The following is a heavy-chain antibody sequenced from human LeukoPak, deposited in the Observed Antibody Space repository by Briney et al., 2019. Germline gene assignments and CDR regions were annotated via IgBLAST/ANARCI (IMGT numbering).Heavy chain of an antibody. CDR1: GFIFNNYW. J-gene: IGHJ4*02. Sequence: GGSLRLSCATSGFIFNNYWMSWARQAPGKGLEWVANIKQDGSEKYYVDSVTGRFTVSRENAKTSLFLKTNSLRAEDTAVYYCARDVGSYSGNDRRKVFVNYWGQGTLVTVSS. CDR2: IKQDGSEK. V-gene: IGHV3-7*03. CDR3: ARDVGSYSGNDRRKVFVNY. D-gene: IGHD1-26*01.